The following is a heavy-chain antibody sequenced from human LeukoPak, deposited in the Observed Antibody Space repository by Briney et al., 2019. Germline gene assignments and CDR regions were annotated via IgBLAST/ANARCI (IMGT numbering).Heavy chain of an antibody. CDR2: INPTSGVT. V-gene: IGHV1-2*02. CDR1: GYTFIGYY. CDR3: ARDQYCTSTGCYPYFHF. D-gene: IGHD2-2*01. J-gene: IGHJ4*02. Sequence: ASVKVSCKASGYTFIGYYIHWVRQAPGQGLEWMGSINPTSGVTNYAQKFQGRVTMTRDTSISTAYMELSSLGSDDTAVYYCARDQYCTSTGCYPYFHFWGQGTLVTVSS.